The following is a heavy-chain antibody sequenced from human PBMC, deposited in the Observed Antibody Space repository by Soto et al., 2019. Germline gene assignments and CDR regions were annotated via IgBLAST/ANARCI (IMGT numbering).Heavy chain of an antibody. V-gene: IGHV3-30*03. Sequence: QVQLVESGGGVVQPGRSLRLSCAASGFTFSSYGMHWVRQAPGKGLEWVAVISYDGSNKYYADSVKGRFTISRDNSKNTLYLQMNSLRAEDTAVYYCATDQNVGIGVVVAARPSYFDYWGQGTLVTVSS. D-gene: IGHD2-15*01. J-gene: IGHJ4*02. CDR1: GFTFSSYG. CDR2: ISYDGSNK. CDR3: ATDQNVGIGVVVAARPSYFDY.